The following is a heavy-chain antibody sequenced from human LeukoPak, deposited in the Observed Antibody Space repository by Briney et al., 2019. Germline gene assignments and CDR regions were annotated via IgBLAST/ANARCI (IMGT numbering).Heavy chain of an antibody. Sequence: SETLSLTCTVSGGSISSGSYYWSWIRQPAGKGLEWIGRIYTSGSTNYNPSLKSRVTISVDTSKNQFSLKLTSVTAADTAVYYCAREGSGSYYYPFDYWGQGTLVTVSS. CDR2: IYTSGST. CDR3: AREGSGSYYYPFDY. V-gene: IGHV4-61*02. D-gene: IGHD3-10*01. J-gene: IGHJ4*02. CDR1: GGSISSGSYY.